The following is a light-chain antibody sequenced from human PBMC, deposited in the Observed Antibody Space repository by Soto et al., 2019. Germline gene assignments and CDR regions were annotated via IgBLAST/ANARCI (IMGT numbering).Light chain of an antibody. CDR1: PSVRSD. CDR2: GAS. CDR3: QQYGSSRT. Sequence: EIVLSQSPGSLSLSPGERATLSCRASPSVRSDLAWYQQKPGQAPRLLIYGASSRATGIPDRFSGSGSGTDFTLTISRLEPEDFAVYYCQQYGSSRTFGQGTKVDIK. J-gene: IGKJ1*01. V-gene: IGKV3-20*01.